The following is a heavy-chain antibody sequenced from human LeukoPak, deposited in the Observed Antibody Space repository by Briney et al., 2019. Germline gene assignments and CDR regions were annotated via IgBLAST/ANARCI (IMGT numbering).Heavy chain of an antibody. CDR3: ARHLWLSGNDY. V-gene: IGHV3-48*03. J-gene: IGHJ4*02. CDR2: ISSSGSTK. CDR1: GFTFSSYE. Sequence: GGSLRLSCAASGFTFSSYEMNWVRQAPGKGLEWVSYISSSGSTKYYADSVKGRFTISRDNAKNSLYLQMNNLRAEDTAVYYCARHLWLSGNDYWCQGTLVTVSS. D-gene: IGHD5-18*01.